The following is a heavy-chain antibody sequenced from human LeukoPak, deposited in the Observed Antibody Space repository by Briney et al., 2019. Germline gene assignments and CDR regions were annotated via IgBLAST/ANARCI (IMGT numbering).Heavy chain of an antibody. CDR1: GYTFISYS. D-gene: IGHD2-15*01. Sequence: ASVKVSCKASGYTFISYSISWVRQAPGQGLEWMGWISAYNGNTIYAQKVKGRVTMTTDTSTSTAYMELRSLKPDDTAVYYCARASYCSGGSCYSDYWGQGTLVTVSS. V-gene: IGHV1-18*01. J-gene: IGHJ4*02. CDR2: ISAYNGNT. CDR3: ARASYCSGGSCYSDY.